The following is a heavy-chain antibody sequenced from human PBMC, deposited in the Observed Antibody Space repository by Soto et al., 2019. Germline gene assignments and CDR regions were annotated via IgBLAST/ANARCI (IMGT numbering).Heavy chain of an antibody. CDR2: ISPKSNYR. Sequence: GGSLRLSCEASGFTFSDFYMSWIRQAPGKGLEWLSYISPKSNYREYAESVKGRHTISRDNAKNSLSLQMNSLRVEDTAVYYCVRGGGGGQFDSWGQGTLVTVSS. CDR3: VRGGGGGQFDS. J-gene: IGHJ4*02. V-gene: IGHV3-11*06. CDR1: GFTFSDFY. D-gene: IGHD2-21*01.